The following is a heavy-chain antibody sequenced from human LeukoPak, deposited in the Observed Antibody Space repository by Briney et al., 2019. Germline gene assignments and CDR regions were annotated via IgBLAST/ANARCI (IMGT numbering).Heavy chain of an antibody. CDR1: GGSFSGYY. J-gene: IGHJ4*02. CDR2: INHSGST. D-gene: IGHD3-10*01. V-gene: IGHV4-34*01. Sequence: SETLSLTCAVYGGSFSGYYWSWIRQPPGKGLEWIGEINHSGSTNYNPSLKIRVTISVDTSKNQFSLKLSSVTAADTAVYYCASPGGYWGQGTLVTVSS. CDR3: ASPGGY.